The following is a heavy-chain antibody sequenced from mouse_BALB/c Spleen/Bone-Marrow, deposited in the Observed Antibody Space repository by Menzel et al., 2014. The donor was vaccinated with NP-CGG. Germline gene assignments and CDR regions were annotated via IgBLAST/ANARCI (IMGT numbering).Heavy chain of an antibody. CDR3: ARRVITTGPGFAY. V-gene: IGHV1-31*01. CDR2: IDPFNGVT. CDR1: GYSFTSYY. J-gene: IGHJ3*01. Sequence: EVQGVESGPELMKPGASVKISCKASGYSFTSYYIHWVKQNHGKSLEWIGYIDPFNGVTIYNQEFKGKATLTADKSSSTAYMHLSSLTSEDSAVYYCARRVITTGPGFAYWGQGTLVTVSA. D-gene: IGHD2-4*01.